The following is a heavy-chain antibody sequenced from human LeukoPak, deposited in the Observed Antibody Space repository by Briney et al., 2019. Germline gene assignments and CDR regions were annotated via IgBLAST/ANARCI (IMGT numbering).Heavy chain of an antibody. Sequence: KTSETLSLTCTVSGGSMSSYYWSWIRQPPGKGLEWIGYIYYSGSTNYNPSLKSRVTISVDTSKNQFSLKLSSVTAADTAVYYCARHYYGSGSTLDYWGQGTLVTVSS. J-gene: IGHJ4*02. CDR2: IYYSGST. D-gene: IGHD3-10*01. CDR3: ARHYYGSGSTLDY. V-gene: IGHV4-59*08. CDR1: GGSMSSYY.